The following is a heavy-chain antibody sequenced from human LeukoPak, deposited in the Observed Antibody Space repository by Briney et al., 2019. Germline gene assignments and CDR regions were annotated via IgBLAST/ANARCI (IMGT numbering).Heavy chain of an antibody. D-gene: IGHD4-17*01. CDR1: GLTVSSNY. Sequence: GGSLRLSCAASGLTVSSNYMSWVRQAPGKGLEWASVIYSGDSTYYADSVKGRFTISTDNSKNTLYLQMNSLRAEDTAVYYCARDAVYGDYVDYWGQGTLVTVSS. J-gene: IGHJ4*02. CDR2: IYSGDST. V-gene: IGHV3-53*01. CDR3: ARDAVYGDYVDY.